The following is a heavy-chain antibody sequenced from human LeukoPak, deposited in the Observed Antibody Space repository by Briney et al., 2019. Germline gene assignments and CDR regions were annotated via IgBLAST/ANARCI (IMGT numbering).Heavy chain of an antibody. V-gene: IGHV4-34*01. Sequence: SETLSLTCAVYGGSLSGYYWSWVRQSPVKGLEWIGEINHRGGTNYSPSLKSRVTMSVDTSKKQFSLKLRYVTAADTALYYCVRPAPVDPPARAFDYWGQGTLVTVSS. J-gene: IGHJ4*02. CDR1: GGSLSGYY. CDR2: INHRGGT. CDR3: VRPAPVDPPARAFDY. D-gene: IGHD2-15*01.